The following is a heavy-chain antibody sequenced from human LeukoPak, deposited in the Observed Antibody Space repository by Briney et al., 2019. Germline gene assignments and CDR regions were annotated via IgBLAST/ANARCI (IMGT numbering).Heavy chain of an antibody. V-gene: IGHV1-2*06. Sequence: ASVKVSCKASGYTFTGYYMHWVRQPPGQGLEWMGRINPNSGGTNCAQKFQGRVTMTRDTSISTAYMELSRLRSDDTAVYYCARGKPIAYYYDSSGQRGDYWGQGTLVTVSS. CDR2: INPNSGGT. J-gene: IGHJ4*02. CDR1: GYTFTGYY. D-gene: IGHD3-22*01. CDR3: ARGKPIAYYYDSSGQRGDY.